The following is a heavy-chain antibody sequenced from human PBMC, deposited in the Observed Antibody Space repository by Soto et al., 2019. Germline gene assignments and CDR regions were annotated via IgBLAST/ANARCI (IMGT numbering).Heavy chain of an antibody. J-gene: IGHJ4*02. CDR3: ARTHARYCSGGSCYPFDF. CDR2: IDWDDDK. Sequence: SGPTLVNPTQTLTLTCTFSGFSLSTSGMCVSWIRQPPGKALEWLALIDWDDDKYYSTSLKTRLTISKDTSKNQVVLTMTNMDPVDTATYYCARTHARYCSGGSCYPFDFWGQGTLVTVSS. D-gene: IGHD2-15*01. V-gene: IGHV2-70*01. CDR1: GFSLSTSGMC.